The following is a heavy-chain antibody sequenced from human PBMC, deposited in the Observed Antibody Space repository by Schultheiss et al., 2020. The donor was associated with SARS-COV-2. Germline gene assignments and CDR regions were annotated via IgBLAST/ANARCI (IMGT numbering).Heavy chain of an antibody. V-gene: IGHV4-34*01. CDR2: INHSGST. CDR1: GGSFSGYY. J-gene: IGHJ6*03. CDR3: ARGWLGGIAARRVYYYYYMDV. Sequence: SQTLSLTCAVYGGSFSGYYWSWIRQPPGKGLEWIGEINHSGSTNYNPSLKSRVTISVDTSKNQFSLKLSSVTAADTAVYYCARGWLGGIAARRVYYYYYMDVWGKGTTVTVSS. D-gene: IGHD6-6*01.